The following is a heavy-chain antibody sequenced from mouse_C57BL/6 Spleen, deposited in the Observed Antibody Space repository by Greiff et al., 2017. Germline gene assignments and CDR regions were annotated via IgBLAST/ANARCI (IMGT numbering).Heavy chain of an antibody. CDR3: ARYSSYPFYAMDY. CDR2: INPSTGGT. V-gene: IGHV1-42*01. CDR1: GYSFTGYY. Sequence: VQLQQSGPELVKPGASVKISCKASGYSFTGYYMNWVKQSPEKSLEWIGEINPSTGGTTYNQKFKAKATLTVDKSSSTAYMQLKSLTSEDSAVYYCARYSSYPFYAMDYWGQGTSVTVSS. J-gene: IGHJ4*01. D-gene: IGHD1-1*01.